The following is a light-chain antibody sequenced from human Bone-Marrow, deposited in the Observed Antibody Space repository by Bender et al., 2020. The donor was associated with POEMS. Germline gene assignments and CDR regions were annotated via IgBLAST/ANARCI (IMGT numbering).Light chain of an antibody. CDR2: DVI. CDR3: SSYTSINTWV. Sequence: QSALTQPASVSGSPGQSITISCTGTNGDVGYYNYVSWYQHHPGKAPKLMIYDVINRPSGISNRFSGSKSGNTASLTISGLQADDEADYYCSSYTSINTWVFGGGTKLTVL. CDR1: NGDVGYYNY. J-gene: IGLJ3*02. V-gene: IGLV2-14*03.